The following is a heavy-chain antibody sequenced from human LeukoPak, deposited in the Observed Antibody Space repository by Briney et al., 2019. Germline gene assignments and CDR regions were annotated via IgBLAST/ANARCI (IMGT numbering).Heavy chain of an antibody. V-gene: IGHV4-59*08. CDR2: IYYSGST. D-gene: IGHD3-10*01. Sequence: SETLSLTCTVSGGSISSYYWSWIRQPPGKGLEWIGYIYYSGSTNYNPSLKSRVTISVDTSKNQFSLKLSSVTAADTAVYYCARLAMVRGVPRVRGPFDPWGQGTLVTVSS. J-gene: IGHJ5*02. CDR1: GGSISSYY. CDR3: ARLAMVRGVPRVRGPFDP.